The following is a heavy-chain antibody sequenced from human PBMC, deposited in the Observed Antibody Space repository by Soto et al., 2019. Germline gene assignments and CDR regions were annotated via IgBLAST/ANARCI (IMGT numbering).Heavy chain of an antibody. J-gene: IGHJ5*02. V-gene: IGHV3-48*03. D-gene: IGHD3-9*01. CDR2: ISSSGSTI. CDR1: GFTFSSYE. Sequence: GGSLRLSCAASGFTFSSYEMNWVRQAPGKGLEWVSYISSSGSTIYYADSVKGRFTISRDNAKNSLYLQMNSLRAEDTAVYYCASYILTGYSNWFDPWGQRTLVTVSS. CDR3: ASYILTGYSNWFDP.